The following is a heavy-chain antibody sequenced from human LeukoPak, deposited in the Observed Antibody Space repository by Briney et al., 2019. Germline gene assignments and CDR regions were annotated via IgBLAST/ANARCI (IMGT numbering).Heavy chain of an antibody. Sequence: GGSLRLSCAASGFTFSSYSMNWVRQAPGKGLEWVSYISSSSSTIYYADSVKGRFTISRDNAKNSLYLQMNSLRAEDTAVYYCAREGGWAYDFWSGYYIDYWGQGTLVTVSS. CDR3: AREGGWAYDFWSGYYIDY. CDR1: GFTFSSYS. D-gene: IGHD3-3*01. CDR2: ISSSSSTI. V-gene: IGHV3-48*04. J-gene: IGHJ4*02.